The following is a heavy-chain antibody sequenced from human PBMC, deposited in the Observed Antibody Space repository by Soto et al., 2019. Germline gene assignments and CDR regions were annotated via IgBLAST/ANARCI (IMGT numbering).Heavy chain of an antibody. CDR1: GYTFTSYG. Sequence: QVQLVQSGAEVKKPGASVKVSCKASGYTFTSYGISWVRQAPGQGLEWMGWISAYNGNTNYAQKLQGRVTMTTDTSTSTAYMELRSLRSDGTAVYYCASQSTVTDYYYGMDVWGQGTTVTVSS. V-gene: IGHV1-18*01. CDR2: ISAYNGNT. CDR3: ASQSTVTDYYYGMDV. D-gene: IGHD4-17*01. J-gene: IGHJ6*02.